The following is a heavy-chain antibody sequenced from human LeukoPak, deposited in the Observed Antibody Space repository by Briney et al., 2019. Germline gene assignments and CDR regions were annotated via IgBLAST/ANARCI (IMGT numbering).Heavy chain of an antibody. Sequence: PSETLSLTCTVSGGSITSGGYFWGWIRQPPGKGLEWIGSIYYIGSPYYNPSLKSRVTISLDTSKNQLSLKLSSVTAADTAVYYCPRAHGSATEPGTRLFDFWGQGTLVTVSS. V-gene: IGHV4-39*02. CDR2: IYYIGSP. D-gene: IGHD1/OR15-1a*01. CDR1: GGSITSGGYF. J-gene: IGHJ4*02. CDR3: PRAHGSATEPGTRLFDF.